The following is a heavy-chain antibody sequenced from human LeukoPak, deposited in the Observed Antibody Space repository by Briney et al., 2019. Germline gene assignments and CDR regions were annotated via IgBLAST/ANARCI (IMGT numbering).Heavy chain of an antibody. D-gene: IGHD4-17*01. CDR2: IKQDGSDK. J-gene: IGHJ6*03. Sequence: GGSLRLSCAASGFTFSNYWMTWVRQAPGKGLEWVASIKQDGSDKYYVDSVKGRCTISRDNAKKSLYLQMNSLRAEDTAVYYCAKGGYGDHYYYYYYMDVWGKGTTVTVSS. V-gene: IGHV3-7*01. CDR3: AKGGYGDHYYYYYYMDV. CDR1: GFTFSNYW.